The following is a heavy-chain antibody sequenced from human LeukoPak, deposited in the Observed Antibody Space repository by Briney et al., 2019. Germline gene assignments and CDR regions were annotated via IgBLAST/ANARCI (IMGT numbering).Heavy chain of an antibody. CDR3: ARGRYSGQLDYYYYMDV. D-gene: IGHD1-1*01. CDR1: GGTFSSYA. Sequence: ASVKVSCKASGGTFSSYAISWVRQAPGQGLEWMGGIIPIFGTANYAQKFQGRVTITTDGSTSTAYMELSSLRSEDTAVYYCARGRYSGQLDYYYYMDVWGKGTTVTVSS. V-gene: IGHV1-69*05. J-gene: IGHJ6*03. CDR2: IIPIFGTA.